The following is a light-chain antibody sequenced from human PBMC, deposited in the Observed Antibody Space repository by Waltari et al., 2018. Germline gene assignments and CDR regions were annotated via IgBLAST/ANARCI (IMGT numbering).Light chain of an antibody. CDR2: GAS. V-gene: IGKV3D-15*01. Sequence: DIVMTQSPATLSLSPGERATLSCRASQSVSSSLAWYQQKPGQAPRLLIYGASSRATGIPDRFSGSGSGTEFSLTISSLEPEDVAVYYCQKNDNWPHSFGQGTKVEIK. J-gene: IGKJ2*03. CDR3: QKNDNWPHS. CDR1: QSVSSS.